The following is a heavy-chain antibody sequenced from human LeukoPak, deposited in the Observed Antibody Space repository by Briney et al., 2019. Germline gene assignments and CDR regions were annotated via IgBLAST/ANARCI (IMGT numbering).Heavy chain of an antibody. V-gene: IGHV3-53*01. D-gene: IGHD6-19*01. CDR2: IYGGGST. CDR3: ARGYSSGLDY. J-gene: IGHJ4*02. CDR1: GFSFNSHA. Sequence: PGGSLRLSCAASGFSFNSHAMHWVRQAPGKGLEWVSVIYGGGSTYNADSVKGRFTISRDNSKNTLYLQMNSLRAEDTAVYYCARGYSSGLDYWGQGTLVTVSS.